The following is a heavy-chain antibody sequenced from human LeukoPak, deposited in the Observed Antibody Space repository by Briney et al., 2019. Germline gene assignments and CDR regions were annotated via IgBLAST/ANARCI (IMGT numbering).Heavy chain of an antibody. D-gene: IGHD6-13*01. CDR3: ARGYSGSWFNCDY. J-gene: IGHJ4*02. Sequence: PGGSLRLSCAASGFTVSSNHMSWVRQAPGKGLEWVSVIYSGGNTDYADSVKGRFTLSRDNSKNTLNLQMNSLRAEDTAVYYCARGYSGSWFNCDYWGQGTLVTVSS. CDR1: GFTVSSNH. V-gene: IGHV3-53*01. CDR2: IYSGGNT.